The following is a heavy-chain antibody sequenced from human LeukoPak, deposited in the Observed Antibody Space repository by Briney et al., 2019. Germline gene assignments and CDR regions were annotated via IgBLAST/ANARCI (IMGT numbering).Heavy chain of an antibody. CDR1: GFTFSSYW. J-gene: IGHJ4*02. CDR3: ARGYMGRGVIIPF. Sequence: GGSLRLSCAASGFTFSSYWMSSVRQAPGKGLEWVANIKQDGSEKYYVDSVEGRVTISRDNAKNSQYLQIYTLRDEDTGVYYCARGYMGRGVIIPFWGQGTLVTVSS. D-gene: IGHD3-10*01. CDR2: IKQDGSEK. V-gene: IGHV3-7*01.